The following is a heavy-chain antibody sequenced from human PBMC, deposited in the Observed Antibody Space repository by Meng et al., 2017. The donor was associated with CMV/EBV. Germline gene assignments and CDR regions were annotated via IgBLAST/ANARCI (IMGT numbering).Heavy chain of an antibody. CDR1: RYSFTAYY. CDR3: ATSSLSDYYGMDV. Sequence: ASVKVSCKVSRYSFTAYYIHWVQLAPGKGLEWMGLLDPEDGETSFAERFLGRVTITADTSTNTAHMELSSLKSEDTAVYYCATSSLSDYYGMDVWGQGTTVTVSS. CDR2: LDPEDGET. D-gene: IGHD6-6*01. V-gene: IGHV1-69-2*01. J-gene: IGHJ6*02.